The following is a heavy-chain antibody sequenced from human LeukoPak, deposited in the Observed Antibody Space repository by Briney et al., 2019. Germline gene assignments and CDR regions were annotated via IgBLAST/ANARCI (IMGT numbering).Heavy chain of an antibody. J-gene: IGHJ6*02. CDR1: GFTFSSYS. CDR3: ARGWGSGHYGMDV. CDR2: ISSSSSYI. D-gene: IGHD3-10*01. V-gene: IGHV3-21*01. Sequence: GGSLRLSCAASGFTFSSYSMNWVRQAPGKGLEWVSSISSSSSYIYYADSVKGRFTISRDNAKNSLYLQMNSLRAEDTAVCYCARGWGSGHYGMDVWGQGTTVTVSS.